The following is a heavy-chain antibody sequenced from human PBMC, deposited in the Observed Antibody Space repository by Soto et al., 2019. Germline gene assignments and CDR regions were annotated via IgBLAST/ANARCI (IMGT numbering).Heavy chain of an antibody. V-gene: IGHV3-64*01. CDR3: ARGAGAAAGTVLGG. D-gene: IGHD6-13*01. Sequence: PGGSLRLSCAASGFTFSSYAMHWVRQAPGKGLEYVSAISSNGGSTYYANSVKGRFTISRDNSKNTLYLQMGSLRAEDMAVYYCARGAGAAAGTVLGGWGKGTTVTVSS. CDR2: ISSNGGST. J-gene: IGHJ6*04. CDR1: GFTFSSYA.